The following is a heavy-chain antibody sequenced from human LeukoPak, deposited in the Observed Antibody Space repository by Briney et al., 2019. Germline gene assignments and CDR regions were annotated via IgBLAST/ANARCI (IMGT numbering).Heavy chain of an antibody. V-gene: IGHV3-15*01. D-gene: IGHD6-19*01. CDR2: IKSKTDGGTT. J-gene: IGHJ4*02. Sequence: GGSLRLSCAASGFTFSNAWMSWVRQAPAKGLEWVGRIKSKTDGGTTDYAAPVKGRFTISKDDSKNTLYLQMNSLQTEDTAVYYCTTTPGYSSGWYDVDYWGQGTLVTVSS. CDR3: TTTPGYSSGWYDVDY. CDR1: GFTFSNAW.